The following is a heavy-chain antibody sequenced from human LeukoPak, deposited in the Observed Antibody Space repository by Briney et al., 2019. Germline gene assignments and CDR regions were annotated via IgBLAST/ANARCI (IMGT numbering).Heavy chain of an antibody. V-gene: IGHV3-30-3*01. CDR2: ISYDGSNK. J-gene: IGHJ4*02. Sequence: GGSLRLSCAASGFTFSSYAMHWVRQAPGKGLEWVAVISYDGSNKYYADSVKGRFTISRDNSKNTLYLQMNSLRAEDTAVYYCARGPEASNYYDSTLAPRPLVFWGQETLVTVSS. CDR3: ARGPEASNYYDSTLAPRPLVF. D-gene: IGHD3-22*01. CDR1: GFTFSSYA.